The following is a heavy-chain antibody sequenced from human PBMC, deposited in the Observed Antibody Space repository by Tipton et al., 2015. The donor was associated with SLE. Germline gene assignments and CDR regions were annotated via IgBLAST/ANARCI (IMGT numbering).Heavy chain of an antibody. CDR1: GFSFSVYP. CDR3: AAELERGFDY. J-gene: IGHJ4*02. CDR2: ITYDGSNK. D-gene: IGHD6-13*01. V-gene: IGHV3-30*04. Sequence: SLKLSCAASGFSFSVYPMHWVRQAPGKGLEWLSLITYDGSNKYYADSVKGRFTISRDNSKSTMYLQMNSLRTEDTAIYYCAAELERGFDYWGQGTLVTVSS.